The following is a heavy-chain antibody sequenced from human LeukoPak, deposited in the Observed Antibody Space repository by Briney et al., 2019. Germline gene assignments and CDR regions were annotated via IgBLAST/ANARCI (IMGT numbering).Heavy chain of an antibody. CDR3: ARDQRWFDY. V-gene: IGHV3-23*01. D-gene: IGHD2-15*01. CDR1: GFTFSSYA. CDR2: VRGSGGST. J-gene: IGHJ4*02. Sequence: GGSLRLSCAASGFTFSSYAMNWVRQAPGKGLEWVSVVRGSGGSTYYADSVKGRFTISRDNAKNSLYLQMNSLRAEDTAVYYCARDQRWFDYWGQGTLVTVSS.